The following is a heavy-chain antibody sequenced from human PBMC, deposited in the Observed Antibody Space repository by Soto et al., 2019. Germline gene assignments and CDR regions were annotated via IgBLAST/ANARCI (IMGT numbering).Heavy chain of an antibody. Sequence: PGGSLRLSCAASGFTFSSYAMSWVRQAPGKGLEWVSAISGSGGSTYYADSVKGRFTISRDNSKNTLYLQMNSLRAEDTAVYYCAKDLWQHPYYRMDVWGQGTTVTVS. CDR1: GFTFSSYA. CDR3: AKDLWQHPYYRMDV. V-gene: IGHV3-23*01. CDR2: ISGSGGST. J-gene: IGHJ6*02. D-gene: IGHD6-13*01.